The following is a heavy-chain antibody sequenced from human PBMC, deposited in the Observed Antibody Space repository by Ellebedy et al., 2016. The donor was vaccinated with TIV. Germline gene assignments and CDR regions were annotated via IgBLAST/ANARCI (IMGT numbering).Heavy chain of an antibody. CDR1: GYFFTAYW. Sequence: GESLKISCEGSGYFFTAYWIGWVRQMPGKGLEWMGNIFPGDSDTRYSPSFQGQVTISVDKSSGTACLQWNSLKASDTAMYYCARYSTTGTLWGSHGMDVWGQGTTVIVSS. V-gene: IGHV5-51*01. D-gene: IGHD1-1*01. J-gene: IGHJ6*02. CDR3: ARYSTTGTLWGSHGMDV. CDR2: IFPGDSDT.